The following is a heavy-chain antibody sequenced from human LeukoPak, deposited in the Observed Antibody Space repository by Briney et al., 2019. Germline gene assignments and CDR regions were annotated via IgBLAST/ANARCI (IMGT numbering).Heavy chain of an antibody. CDR3: ARDSRGSGA. CDR1: GGSISSYY. CDR2: IYYSGST. J-gene: IGHJ4*02. Sequence: SETLSLTCTVSGGSISSYYWSWIRQPPGKGLEWIGYIYYSGSTNYNPSLKSRVTISVDTSKNQFSLKLSSVTAADTAVYYCARDSRGSGAWGQGTLVTVSS. D-gene: IGHD3-10*01. V-gene: IGHV4-59*01.